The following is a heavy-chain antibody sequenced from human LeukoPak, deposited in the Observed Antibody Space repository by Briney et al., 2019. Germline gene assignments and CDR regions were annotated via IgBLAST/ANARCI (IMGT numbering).Heavy chain of an antibody. V-gene: IGHV1-2*02. D-gene: IGHD4-17*01. CDR2: INPNSGGT. Sequence: ASVKVSCKASGYTFTGYYMHWVRQAPGQGLEWMGWINPNSGGTNYAQKFQGRVTMTRDTSISTAYMDLNTLRSDDTAVYYCAREAFTTVTSATDAFDIWGQGTMVTVSS. CDR1: GYTFTGYY. J-gene: IGHJ3*02. CDR3: AREAFTTVTSATDAFDI.